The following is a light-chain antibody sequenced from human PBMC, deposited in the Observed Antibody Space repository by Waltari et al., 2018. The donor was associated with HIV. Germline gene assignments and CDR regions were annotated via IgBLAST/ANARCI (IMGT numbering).Light chain of an antibody. CDR1: NSAVSGYNY. Sequence: SALTQPASVSGSPGQSITISCTGPNSAVSGYNYVSWYHQHPGNSPKLMIYAGSNRLSGVSNRFSGSKSGNTASLTISGLQAEDEADYYCSSYTSSSNVVFGGGTKLTVL. CDR3: SSYTSSSNVV. CDR2: AGS. V-gene: IGLV2-14*01. J-gene: IGLJ2*01.